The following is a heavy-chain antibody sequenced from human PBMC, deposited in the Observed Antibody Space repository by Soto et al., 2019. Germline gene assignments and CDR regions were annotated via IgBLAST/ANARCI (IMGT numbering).Heavy chain of an antibody. V-gene: IGHV3-7*05. Sequence: EVQLVASGGDLVQPGGSLRLSCAASGFTFSSYWMHWVRQAPGKGLEWVANIKQDGSETYYVDSVKGRFTISRDNAKNSLYLQMDSLRVEDTAVYSCASLAVADWGQGTLVTVS. D-gene: IGHD6-19*01. CDR1: GFTFSSYW. CDR2: IKQDGSET. CDR3: ASLAVAD. J-gene: IGHJ4*02.